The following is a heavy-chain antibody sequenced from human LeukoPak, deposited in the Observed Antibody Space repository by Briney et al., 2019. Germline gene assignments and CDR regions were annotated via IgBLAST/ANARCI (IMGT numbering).Heavy chain of an antibody. CDR1: GFTFSRNA. V-gene: IGHV3-23*01. CDR3: AKDPWGSRGYFDY. J-gene: IGHJ4*02. Sequence: GGSLRLSCAASGFTFSRNAMIWVRQAPGKGLEWVSAISGSGSDTYYADSVKGRFTISRDNSENTVYLRMNSLRAEDTAIYYCAKDPWGSRGYFDYWGQGTLVTVSS. D-gene: IGHD7-27*01. CDR2: ISGSGSDT.